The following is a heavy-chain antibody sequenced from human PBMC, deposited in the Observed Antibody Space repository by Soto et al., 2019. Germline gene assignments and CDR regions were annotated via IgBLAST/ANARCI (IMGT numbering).Heavy chain of an antibody. CDR1: GFTFSSYW. CDR2: IKQDGSEN. J-gene: IGHJ4*02. Sequence: GGSLRLSCAASGFTFSSYWMSWVRQAPGKGLEWVANIKQDGSENYYVDSVRGRFTISRDNAKNSLYLQMNSLRAEDTAVYYRVRDFEGGYGYGPFDYWGQGTLVTVSS. D-gene: IGHD5-18*01. CDR3: VRDFEGGYGYGPFDY. V-gene: IGHV3-7*03.